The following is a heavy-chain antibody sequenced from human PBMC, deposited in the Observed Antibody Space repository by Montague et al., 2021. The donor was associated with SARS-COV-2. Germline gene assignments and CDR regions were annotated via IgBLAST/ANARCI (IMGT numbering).Heavy chain of an antibody. V-gene: IGHV4-4*02. D-gene: IGHD3-9*01. CDR1: GGSISSSNW. Sequence: SETLSLTCAVSGGSISSSNWWSWVRQPPGKGLEWIGEIYHSGSTNYNPSFKSRVTISVDKSKNQLSLKLSSVTAADTAVYYCARAPDPRRYFDWLKIWGQGTLVTVSS. J-gene: IGHJ4*02. CDR2: IYHSGST. CDR3: ARAPDPRRYFDWLKI.